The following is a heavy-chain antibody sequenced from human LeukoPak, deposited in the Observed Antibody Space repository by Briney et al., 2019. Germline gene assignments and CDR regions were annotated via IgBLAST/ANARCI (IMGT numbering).Heavy chain of an antibody. Sequence: PSETLSHTCAVYGGSFSGYYWSWIRQPPGKGLEWIGEINHSGSTNYNPSLKSRVTISVDTSKNQFSLKLSSVTAADTAVYYCARVPSWGALDYWGQGTLVTVSS. CDR1: GGSFSGYY. J-gene: IGHJ4*02. CDR2: INHSGST. V-gene: IGHV4-34*01. CDR3: ARVPSWGALDY. D-gene: IGHD3-16*01.